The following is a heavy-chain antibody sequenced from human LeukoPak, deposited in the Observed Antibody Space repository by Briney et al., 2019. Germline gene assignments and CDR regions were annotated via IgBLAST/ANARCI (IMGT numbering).Heavy chain of an antibody. CDR1: GFTFSSYS. J-gene: IGHJ4*02. V-gene: IGHV3-21*01. Sequence: PGGSLRLSCAASGFTFSSYSMNWVRQAPGKGPEWVSSITSTSTYIFYADSVKGRFTISRDNAKNSLFLQMNSLRAEDTAVYYCARGELVGTTTGVDYWGQGTLVTVSS. CDR3: ARGELVGTTTGVDY. CDR2: ITSTSTYI. D-gene: IGHD1-26*01.